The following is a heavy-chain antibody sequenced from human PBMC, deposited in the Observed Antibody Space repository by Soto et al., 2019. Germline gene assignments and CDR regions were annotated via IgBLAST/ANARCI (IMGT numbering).Heavy chain of an antibody. CDR3: ARDGEYCSSTSCYGLFDY. D-gene: IGHD2-2*01. J-gene: IGHJ4*02. V-gene: IGHV3-30-3*01. CDR2: ISYDGSNK. CDR1: GFTFSSYA. Sequence: GGSLRLSCAASGFTFSSYAMHWVRQAPGKGLEWVAVISYDGSNKYYADSVKGRFTISRDNSKNTLYLQMNSLRAEDTAVYYCARDGEYCSSTSCYGLFDYWGQGTLVTVSS.